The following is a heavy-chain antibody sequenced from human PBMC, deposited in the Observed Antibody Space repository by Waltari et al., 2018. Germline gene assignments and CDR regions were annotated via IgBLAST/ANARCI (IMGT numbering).Heavy chain of an antibody. J-gene: IGHJ4*02. CDR3: ARAGSYRFDY. Sequence: EVQLVESGGGLVQPGGSLRLSCAASGFTFSSYWVHWVRQAPGKGLVWVSRNDMDGRTITYADSVKGRFTISRDNAKNTLYLQMNSLRDGDTAVYYCARAGSYRFDYWGQGTLVTVSS. CDR1: GFTFSSYW. D-gene: IGHD3-16*02. CDR2: NDMDGRTI. V-gene: IGHV3-74*03.